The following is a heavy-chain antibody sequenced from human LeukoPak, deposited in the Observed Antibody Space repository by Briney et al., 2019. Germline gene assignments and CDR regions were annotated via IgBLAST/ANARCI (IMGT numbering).Heavy chain of an antibody. D-gene: IGHD3-22*01. CDR1: GFAFNYYW. CDR2: IKQDGSEK. J-gene: IGHJ4*02. CDR3: ASRSSTYDSSGYYFDY. V-gene: IGHV3-7*01. Sequence: GGSLSLSCAASGFAFNYYWMSWVRQAPGKGLEWVANIKQDGSEKYYVDSVKGRFTISRDNAKNSLYLQMNSLRAEDTAVYYCASRSSTYDSSGYYFDYWGQGTLVTVSS.